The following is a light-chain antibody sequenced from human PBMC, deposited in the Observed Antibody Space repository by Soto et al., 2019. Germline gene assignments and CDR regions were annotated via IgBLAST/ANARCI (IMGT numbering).Light chain of an antibody. V-gene: IGKV1-5*01. CDR3: QQYKAYPGT. J-gene: IGKJ5*01. Sequence: DIQVTQSPSTLPASAGDRVTITCRASQSIRTWLAWYQQKPGKAPKLLIYDASTLESGVPSRFSGSGAGTEFTLTISSLQPDDFVTYYCQQYKAYPGTFGQGTRL. CDR1: QSIRTW. CDR2: DAS.